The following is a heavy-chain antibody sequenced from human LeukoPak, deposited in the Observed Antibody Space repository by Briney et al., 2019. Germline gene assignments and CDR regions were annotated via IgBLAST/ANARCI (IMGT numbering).Heavy chain of an antibody. CDR2: IHSGGTT. CDR3: ARDYYVTD. D-gene: IGHD3-10*02. V-gene: IGHV3-53*01. Sequence: GGSLRLSCAASGFTVSSDYMSWVRQAPGKGLEWVSVIHSGGTTYYADSVKGRFTITRDNSKNTVYLQTNSLRAEDTAVYYCARDYYVTDWGQGTLVTVSS. CDR1: GFTVSSDY. J-gene: IGHJ4*02.